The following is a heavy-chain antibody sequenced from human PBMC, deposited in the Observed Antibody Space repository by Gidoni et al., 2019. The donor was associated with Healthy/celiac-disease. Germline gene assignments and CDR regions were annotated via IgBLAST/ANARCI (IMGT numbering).Heavy chain of an antibody. CDR1: GYIFTSYS. Sequence: EVQLVQSGAEVKKPGESLRISCKGSGYIFTSYSISWVRKMPGKGLEWMGRIDPSDSYTNYSPSFQGHVTISADKSISTAYLQWSSLKASDTAMYYCARQGSAVAGTYYYYYMDVWGKGTTVTVSS. CDR2: IDPSDSYT. D-gene: IGHD6-19*01. CDR3: ARQGSAVAGTYYYYYMDV. V-gene: IGHV5-10-1*03. J-gene: IGHJ6*03.